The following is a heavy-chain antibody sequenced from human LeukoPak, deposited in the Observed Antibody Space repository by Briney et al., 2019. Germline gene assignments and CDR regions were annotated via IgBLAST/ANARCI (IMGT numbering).Heavy chain of an antibody. Sequence: PGGSLRLSCAASGFTFDDYAMHWVRQAPGKGLEWVSGISWNSGSIGYADSVKGRFTISRDNAKNSLYLQMNSLRAEDTALYYCARDGAYSGSYGGFDYWGQGTLVTVSS. V-gene: IGHV3-9*01. CDR2: ISWNSGSI. J-gene: IGHJ4*02. CDR1: GFTFDDYA. CDR3: ARDGAYSGSYGGFDY. D-gene: IGHD1-26*01.